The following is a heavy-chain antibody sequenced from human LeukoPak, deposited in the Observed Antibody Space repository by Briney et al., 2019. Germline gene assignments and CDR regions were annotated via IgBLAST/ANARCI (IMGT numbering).Heavy chain of an antibody. CDR2: INPNSGGT. CDR1: GYTFTGYY. J-gene: IGHJ6*02. V-gene: IGHV1-2*04. D-gene: IGHD6-13*01. CDR3: ARDRGIAAAGYYYYGMDV. Sequence: ASVNVSCKASGYTFTGYYMHWVRQAPGQGLEWMGWINPNSGGTNYAQKFQGWVTMTRDTSISTAYMELSRLRSDDTAVYYCARDRGIAAAGYYYYGMDVWGQGTTVTVSS.